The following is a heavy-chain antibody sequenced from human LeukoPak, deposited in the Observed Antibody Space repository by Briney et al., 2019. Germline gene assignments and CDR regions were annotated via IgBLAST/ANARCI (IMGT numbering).Heavy chain of an antibody. CDR2: XXPXGDXX. CDR1: GFTFSVYS. CDR3: ARSLGGYSAYVVNDPYEF. D-gene: IGHD5-12*01. Sequence: GGSLRLSCASSGFTFSVYSXXXXXXAXXXXLXXVSXXXPXGDXXYYANSVKGRXXXXRDNYXNTLYLQMGSLRAEDMAMYYCARSLGGYSAYVVNDPYEFWGQGTLVTVSS. V-gene: IGHV3-64*01. J-gene: IGHJ4*02.